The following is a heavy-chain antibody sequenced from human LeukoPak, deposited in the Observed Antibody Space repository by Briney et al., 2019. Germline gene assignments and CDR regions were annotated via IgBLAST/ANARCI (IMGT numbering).Heavy chain of an antibody. CDR2: ISSSGSTI. J-gene: IGHJ6*03. CDR1: GFTFSSYE. V-gene: IGHV3-48*03. Sequence: GGSLRLSCAASGFTFSSYEMNWVRQAPGKGLEWVSYISSSGSTIYYADSVKGRFTISRDNSKNTLYLQMNSLRPEDTAVYYCARGYYYYMDVWGKGTTVTVSS. CDR3: ARGYYYYMDV.